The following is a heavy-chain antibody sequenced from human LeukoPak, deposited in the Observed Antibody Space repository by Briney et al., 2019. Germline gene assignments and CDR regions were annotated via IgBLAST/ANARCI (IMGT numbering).Heavy chain of an antibody. CDR1: GGSISSGDYY. Sequence: PSQXXSLTCTVSGGSISSGDYYWRWIRRPPGKGLEWIGYIYYSGSTYYNPSPKSRVTISVDTSKNQSSLKLSSATAADTAVYYCAREEPAARVGYWGQGTLVTVSS. D-gene: IGHD2-2*01. J-gene: IGHJ4*02. CDR2: IYYSGST. CDR3: AREEPAARVGY. V-gene: IGHV4-30-4*08.